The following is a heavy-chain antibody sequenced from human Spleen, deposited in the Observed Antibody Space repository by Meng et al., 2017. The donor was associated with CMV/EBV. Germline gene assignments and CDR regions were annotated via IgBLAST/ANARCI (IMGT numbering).Heavy chain of an antibody. Sequence: SGDTFSIYYICWVRQAPGRGFEWMGWINPQSGSTKYAQKFQGRVTLTSDMSISTAYMELSGLTSDDTAIYYCTRSPSLVVPTALGDYWGQGALVTVSS. CDR3: TRSPSLVVPTALGDY. D-gene: IGHD2-2*01. V-gene: IGHV1-2*02. CDR2: INPQSGST. J-gene: IGHJ4*02. CDR1: GDTFSIYY.